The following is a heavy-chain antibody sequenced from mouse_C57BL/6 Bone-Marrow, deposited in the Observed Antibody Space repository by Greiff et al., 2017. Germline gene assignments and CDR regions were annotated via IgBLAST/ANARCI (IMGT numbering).Heavy chain of an antibody. CDR3: ARGGGWLRRRKIFAY. V-gene: IGHV1-81*01. J-gene: IGHJ3*01. D-gene: IGHD2-2*01. CDR1: GYTFTSYG. Sequence: VQLQQSGAELARPGASVKLSCKASGYTFTSYGISWVKQRPGQGLEWIGEIYPRSGNTYYNEKFKGKGTLTADKSSSTAYMELRSLTSEDSAVYFCARGGGWLRRRKIFAYWGQGTLVTVSA. CDR2: IYPRSGNT.